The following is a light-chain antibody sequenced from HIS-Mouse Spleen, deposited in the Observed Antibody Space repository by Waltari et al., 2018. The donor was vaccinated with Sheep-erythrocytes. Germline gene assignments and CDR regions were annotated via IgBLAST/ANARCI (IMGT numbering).Light chain of an antibody. CDR3: CSYAGSSTPWV. J-gene: IGLJ3*02. CDR1: SSDVGSYHL. CDR2: EGS. V-gene: IGLV2-23*01. Sequence: QSALTQPASVSGSPGQSITISCTGTSSDVGSYHLVSCYQQHPGKAPKLMSYEGSKRPSGVSNRFSGSKSGNTASLTISGLQAEDEADYYCCSYAGSSTPWVFGGGTKLTVL.